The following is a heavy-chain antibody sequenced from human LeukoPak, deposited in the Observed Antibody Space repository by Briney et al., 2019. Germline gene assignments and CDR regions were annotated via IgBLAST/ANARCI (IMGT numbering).Heavy chain of an antibody. CDR2: IYYRGST. CDR1: GGSISSSTYY. J-gene: IGHJ6*02. V-gene: IGHV4-39*01. CDR3: ARRLDYYYAMDV. Sequence: SETLSLTCAVSGGSISSSTYYWDWIRQPPGKGLEWIGSIYYRGSTYYNPSLKSRVTISVDTPKNQFSLKLSSVTAADTAVYYCARRLDYYYAMDVWGQGTTVTVSS.